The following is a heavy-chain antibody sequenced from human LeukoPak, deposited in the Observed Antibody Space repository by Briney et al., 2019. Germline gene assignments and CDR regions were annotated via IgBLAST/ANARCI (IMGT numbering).Heavy chain of an antibody. Sequence: ASVKVSCKASGYTFTSYYMHWVRQAPGQGLEWMGIINPSGGSTSYAQKFQGRVTMTRDTSTSTVYMELSSLRSEDTAVYYCARAPPKTHDYGDYDDYWGQGTLVTVSS. V-gene: IGHV1-46*01. CDR3: ARAPPKTHDYGDYDDY. J-gene: IGHJ4*02. D-gene: IGHD4-17*01. CDR2: INPSGGST. CDR1: GYTFTSYY.